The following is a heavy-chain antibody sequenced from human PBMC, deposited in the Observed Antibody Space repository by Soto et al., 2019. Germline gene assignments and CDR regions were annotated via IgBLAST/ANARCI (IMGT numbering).Heavy chain of an antibody. CDR3: ARVPSP. CDR2: IYHSGST. J-gene: IGHJ5*02. V-gene: IGHV4-30-2*01. Sequence: QLQLQESGSGLVKPSQTLSLTCAVSGGSINSGGYSWSWIRQPPGKGLEWIGYIYHSGSTYYNPSLKSRVTISLDRSKKQFSMNLSSVTAADTAVYYWARVPSPWGQGTLVTVSS. CDR1: GGSINSGGYS.